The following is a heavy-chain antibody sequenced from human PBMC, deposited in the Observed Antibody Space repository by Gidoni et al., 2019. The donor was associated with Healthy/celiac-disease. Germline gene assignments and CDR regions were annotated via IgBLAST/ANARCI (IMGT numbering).Heavy chain of an antibody. V-gene: IGHV3-33*01. J-gene: IGHJ4*02. CDR2: IWYDGSNK. CDR3: ARDIRRTMVRGPLDY. D-gene: IGHD3-10*01. Sequence: QVPLVASGGGVVQPGRSLRLSCAASGFTFSSYGMHWVRQAPGKGLEWVAVIWYDGSNKYYADSVKGRFTISRDNSKNTLYLQMNSLRAEDTAVYYCARDIRRTMVRGPLDYWGQGTLVTVSS. CDR1: GFTFSSYG.